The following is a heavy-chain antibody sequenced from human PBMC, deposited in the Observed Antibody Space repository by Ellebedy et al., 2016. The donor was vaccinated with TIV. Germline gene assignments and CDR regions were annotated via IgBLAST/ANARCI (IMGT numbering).Heavy chain of an antibody. CDR1: GFPFRTYE. CDR3: ARDDMFAELLFGY. CDR2: ISGDGRAT. V-gene: IGHV3-48*03. J-gene: IGHJ4*02. Sequence: GESLKISCATSGFPFRTYEMNWVRQAPGKGLEWVSYISGDGRATFYADSVKGRFTIARDNANNSLFLQMSSLRAEETAVYYCARDDMFAELLFGYWGLGTLVTVSS. D-gene: IGHD3-10*02.